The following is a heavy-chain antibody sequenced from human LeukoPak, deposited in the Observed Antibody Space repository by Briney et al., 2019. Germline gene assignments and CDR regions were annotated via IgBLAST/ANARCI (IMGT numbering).Heavy chain of an antibody. D-gene: IGHD1-7*01. CDR2: INPNSGGT. J-gene: IGHJ5*02. CDR1: GYTFTGYY. CDR3: ARVRGITGTNFWIDP. Sequence: ASVKVSCKASGYTFTGYYMHWVRQAPGQGLEWMGWINPNSGGTNYAQKFQGRVTMTRDTSISTAYMELSRLRSDDTAVYYCARVRGITGTNFWIDPWGQGTLVTVSS. V-gene: IGHV1-2*02.